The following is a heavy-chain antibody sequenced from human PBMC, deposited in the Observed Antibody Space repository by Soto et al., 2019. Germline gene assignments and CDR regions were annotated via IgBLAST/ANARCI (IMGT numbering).Heavy chain of an antibody. CDR2: IYYSGST. CDR3: ARAPEYCTSATCNWFDP. CDR1: GGSISSGGYY. V-gene: IGHV4-31*03. D-gene: IGHD2-8*01. J-gene: IGHJ5*02. Sequence: PSETLSLTCTVSGGSISSGGYYWSWIRQHPGKGLEWIGYIYYSGSTYYNPSLKSRLTISVETSKNQFSLKLTSVTAADTAVYFCARAPEYCTSATCNWFDPWGQGTLVTSPQ.